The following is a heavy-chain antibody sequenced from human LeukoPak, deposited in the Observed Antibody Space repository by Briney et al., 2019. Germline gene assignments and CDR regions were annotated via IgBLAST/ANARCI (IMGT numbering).Heavy chain of an antibody. Sequence: PSETLSLTCTVSGGSVSSGSDYWSWLRQPPGKGLEWIGHISYSGSTNYNPSLKSQVTISLDTSKNQLSLKLSSVTTADTAVYYCARGQAALWFGELWGQGTLVTVSS. J-gene: IGHJ4*02. CDR1: GGSVSSGSDY. CDR3: ARGQAALWFGEL. CDR2: ISYSGST. V-gene: IGHV4-61*01. D-gene: IGHD3-10*01.